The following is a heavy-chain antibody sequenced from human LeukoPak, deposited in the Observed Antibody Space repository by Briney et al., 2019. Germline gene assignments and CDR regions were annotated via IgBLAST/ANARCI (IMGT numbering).Heavy chain of an antibody. CDR3: AKGHRLCSSGNCNSQVDS. CDR1: GFTFSSYA. Sequence: QAGVSLRLSCAASGFTFSSYAMSWVRQAPGKGLVWISTKCCRGFDTLRADSVRGRYTISRDNSKNTLYLQMNSLRADDTAAYYCAKGHRLCSSGNCNSQVDSWGHGTLVIVPS. D-gene: IGHD2-15*01. V-gene: IGHV3-23*01. CDR2: KCCRGFDT. J-gene: IGHJ5*01.